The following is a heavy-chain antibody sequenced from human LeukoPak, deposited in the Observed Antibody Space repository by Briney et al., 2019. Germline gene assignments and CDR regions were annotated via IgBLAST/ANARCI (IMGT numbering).Heavy chain of an antibody. V-gene: IGHV1-2*02. D-gene: IGHD6-6*01. J-gene: IGHJ4*02. Sequence: ASVKVPCKASGYTFTSYYMHWVRQAPGQGLEWMGWINPNSGGTNYAQKFQGRVTMTRDTSISTAYMELSRLRSDDTAVYYCARGQYSSSSADFDYWGQGTLVTVSS. CDR3: ARGQYSSSSADFDY. CDR2: INPNSGGT. CDR1: GYTFTSYY.